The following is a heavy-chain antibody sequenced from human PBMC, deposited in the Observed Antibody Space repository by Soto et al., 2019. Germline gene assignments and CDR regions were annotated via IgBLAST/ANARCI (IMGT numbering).Heavy chain of an antibody. CDR1: GGSISSGGYS. Sequence: QLQLQESGSGLVKPSQTLSLTCAVSGGSISSGGYSWSWIRQPPGKGLEWIGYIYHSGSTSYNPSLKSRVTISVDRSKNQFSLKLSSVTAADTAVYYCASAGGLGAVAADYWGKGTLVTVSS. J-gene: IGHJ4*02. CDR2: IYHSGST. D-gene: IGHD6-19*01. V-gene: IGHV4-30-2*01. CDR3: ASAGGLGAVAADY.